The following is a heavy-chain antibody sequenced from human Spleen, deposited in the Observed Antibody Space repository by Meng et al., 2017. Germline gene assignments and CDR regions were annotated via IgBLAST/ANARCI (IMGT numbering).Heavy chain of an antibody. Sequence: QVHLVEPGGGVVQPGRSLRLSCAASGFTFSSLGMHWVRQAPGKGLEWVAVIWSDGNTKYYVDSVKDRFTISRDNSKNTLYLQMNSLRAEDTAVYYCTGNSHIYGFDYWGPGTLVTVSS. CDR2: IWSDGNTK. CDR3: TGNSHIYGFDY. V-gene: IGHV3-33*01. D-gene: IGHD5-18*01. CDR1: GFTFSSLG. J-gene: IGHJ4*02.